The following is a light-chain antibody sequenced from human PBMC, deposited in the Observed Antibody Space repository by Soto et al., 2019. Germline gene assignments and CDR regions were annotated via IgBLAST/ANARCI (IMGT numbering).Light chain of an antibody. CDR3: QSYDSSLSAFYV. V-gene: IGLV1-40*01. J-gene: IGLJ1*01. CDR2: ENT. CDR1: SSNIGAGYA. Sequence: QSVLTLPPSVSGAPGQRVTISCTGSSSNIGAGYAVHWYQQLPGTAPKLLIYENTNRPSGVPDRFSGSKSGTSASLAITGLQAEDEADYYCQSYDSSLSAFYVFGPGTKLTVL.